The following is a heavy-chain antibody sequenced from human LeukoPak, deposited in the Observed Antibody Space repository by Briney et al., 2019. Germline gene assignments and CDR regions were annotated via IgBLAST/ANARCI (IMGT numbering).Heavy chain of an antibody. V-gene: IGHV1-24*01. CDR2: FDPEDGET. CDR3: ARVHYYDRSGSHFDY. CDR1: GYTLTELS. J-gene: IGHJ4*02. D-gene: IGHD3-22*01. Sequence: ASVKVSCKVSGYTLTELSMHWVRQAPGKGLEWMGGFDPEDGETIYAQKFQGRATMTRDTSTSTAYMELRSLRSDDTAVYYCARVHYYDRSGSHFDYWGQGTPVTVSS.